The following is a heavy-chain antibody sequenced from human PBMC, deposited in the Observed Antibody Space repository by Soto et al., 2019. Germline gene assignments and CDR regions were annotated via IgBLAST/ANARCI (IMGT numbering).Heavy chain of an antibody. D-gene: IGHD5-18*01. CDR3: ATAMGPSDAFDI. CDR1: GFTFSSYA. J-gene: IGHJ3*02. CDR2: ISGSGGST. Sequence: GGSLRLSCAASGFTFSSYAMSWVRQAPGKGLEWVSAISGSGGSTYYADSVKGRFTISRDNSKNTLYLQMNSLRAEDTAVYYCATAMGPSDAFDIWGQGTMVTVSS. V-gene: IGHV3-23*01.